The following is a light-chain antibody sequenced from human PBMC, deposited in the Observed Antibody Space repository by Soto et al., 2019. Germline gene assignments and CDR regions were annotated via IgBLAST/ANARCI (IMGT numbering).Light chain of an antibody. CDR2: EVS. Sequence: QSALTQPASVSGSPGQSITISCTGTSSDVGGYKYVSWYQQHPGKAPKLMIYEVSNRPSGVSSRFSGSKSGNTASLTVSGLQAEDEADYYCTSHAGTINFPDIFGTGTKVTVL. CDR1: SSDVGGYKY. CDR3: TSHAGTINFPDI. J-gene: IGLJ1*01. V-gene: IGLV2-14*01.